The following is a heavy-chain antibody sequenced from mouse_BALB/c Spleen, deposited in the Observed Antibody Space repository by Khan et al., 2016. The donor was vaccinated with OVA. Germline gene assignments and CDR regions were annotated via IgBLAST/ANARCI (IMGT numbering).Heavy chain of an antibody. J-gene: IGHJ2*01. D-gene: IGHD1-1*01. CDR3: ARSGLRWDFDY. Sequence: QVQLKQSGAELAKPGASVKMSCKASGYTFINYWILWVKQRPGQGLEWIGYINPSTGYTEYNQNFKDKATLTADKSSSTAYMQLSSLTSEDSAVYYCARSGLRWDFDYWAHGTTLTVSS. V-gene: IGHV1-7*01. CDR2: INPSTGYT. CDR1: GYTFINYW.